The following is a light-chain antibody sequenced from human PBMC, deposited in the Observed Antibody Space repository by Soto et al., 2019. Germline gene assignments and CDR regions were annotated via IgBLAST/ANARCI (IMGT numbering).Light chain of an antibody. J-gene: IGLJ1*01. V-gene: IGLV2-11*01. CDR2: GGS. CDR1: SSDVGCYNY. Sequence: SSLTQPRSVTGSPGQTVTISCPGTSSDVGCYNYVSWYQPHPGQAPKRMIYGGSKWPSGDPARFSSSKSGNKASLTFSRLQVVHEADYSCCSYAGSYLYVLGYGRKVTVL. CDR3: CSYAGSYLYV.